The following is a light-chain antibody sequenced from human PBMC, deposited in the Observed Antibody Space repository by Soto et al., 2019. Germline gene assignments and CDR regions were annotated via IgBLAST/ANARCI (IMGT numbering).Light chain of an antibody. CDR2: AAS. CDR3: QQSDSNLPIN. V-gene: IGKV1-39*01. Sequence: DIQMTQSPSSLSASVGDRVTITCRTSQSISSYLNWYQQKPGKAPKLLSYAASTLQSGVPSRFSGGGSGTDCTLTISRLQPEDFATYYGQQSDSNLPINFSQGTRLEI. J-gene: IGKJ5*01. CDR1: QSISSY.